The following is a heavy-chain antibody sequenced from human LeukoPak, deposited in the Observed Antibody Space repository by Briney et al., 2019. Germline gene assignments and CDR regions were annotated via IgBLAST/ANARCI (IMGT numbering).Heavy chain of an antibody. J-gene: IGHJ4*02. V-gene: IGHV3-21*01. CDR1: GFTFRSYR. CDR3: ASPLYSSSSV. CDR2: ISSSSSYI. Sequence: TGGSLRLSCAAPGFTFRSYRMNWAGRAQGRGLEWVSSISSSSSYIYYADSVKGRFTISRDNAKNSLYLQMNSLRAEDTAVYYCASPLYSSSSVWGQGTLVTVSS. D-gene: IGHD6-6*01.